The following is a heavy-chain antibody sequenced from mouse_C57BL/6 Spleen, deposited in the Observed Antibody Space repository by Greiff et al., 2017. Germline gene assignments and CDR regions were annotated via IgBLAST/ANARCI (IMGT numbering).Heavy chain of an antibody. V-gene: IGHV1-54*01. J-gene: IGHJ3*01. CDR3: ARGGNGFAY. D-gene: IGHD2-1*01. Sequence: VQLQESGAELVRPGTSVKVSCKASGYAFTNYLIEWVKQRPGQGLEWIGVSSPGSGGTNYNEKFKGKATLTADKSSSTVYMQLSSLTSEDSAVYFCARGGNGFAYWGQETLVTVSA. CDR2: SSPGSGGT. CDR1: GYAFTNYL.